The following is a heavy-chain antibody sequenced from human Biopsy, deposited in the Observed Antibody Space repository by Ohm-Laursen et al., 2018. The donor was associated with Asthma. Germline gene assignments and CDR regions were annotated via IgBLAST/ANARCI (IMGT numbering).Heavy chain of an antibody. CDR1: GYTFINYA. Sequence: ASVKVSCKASGYTFINYAIHWVRQAPGHSLEWMGWINAANGNTKYSQKFQGRLTISRDTSASTAYMDLSSLRSEDTAVYYCARKYVDFLTGQVHDAFAMWGQGTMVTVSS. V-gene: IGHV1-3*01. CDR3: ARKYVDFLTGQVHDAFAM. D-gene: IGHD3-9*01. J-gene: IGHJ3*02. CDR2: INAANGNT.